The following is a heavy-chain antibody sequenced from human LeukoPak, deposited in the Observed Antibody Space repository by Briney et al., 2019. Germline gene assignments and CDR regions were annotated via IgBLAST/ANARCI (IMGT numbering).Heavy chain of an antibody. CDR1: GFTFSSYG. Sequence: PGGSLRLSCAASGFTFSSYGMHWVRQAPGKGLEWVAFIRYDGSNKYYADSVKGRFTISRDNSKNTLYLQMNSLRAEDTAVYYCAKVGIGKYQLLWDFDYWGQGTLVTVSS. J-gene: IGHJ4*02. V-gene: IGHV3-30*02. D-gene: IGHD2-2*01. CDR3: AKVGIGKYQLLWDFDY. CDR2: IRYDGSNK.